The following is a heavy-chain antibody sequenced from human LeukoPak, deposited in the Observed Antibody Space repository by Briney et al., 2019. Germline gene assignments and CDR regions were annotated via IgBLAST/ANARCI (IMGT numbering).Heavy chain of an antibody. CDR1: GYTFTSYD. J-gene: IGHJ3*02. Sequence: ASVKVSCKASGYTFTSYDINWVRQATGQGLEWMGWINPNSGGTNYAQKFQGRVTMTRDTSISTAYMELSRLRSDDTAVYYCASGYYDSSGYYVDDAFDIWGQGTMVTVSS. D-gene: IGHD3-22*01. CDR2: INPNSGGT. V-gene: IGHV1-2*02. CDR3: ASGYYDSSGYYVDDAFDI.